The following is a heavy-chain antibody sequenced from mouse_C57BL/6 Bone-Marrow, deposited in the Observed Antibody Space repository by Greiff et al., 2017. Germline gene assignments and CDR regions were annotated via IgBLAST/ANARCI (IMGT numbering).Heavy chain of an antibody. Sequence: QVQLKESGAELARPGASVKLSCKASGYTFTSYGISWVKQRTGQGLEWIGEIYPRSGNTYYNEKFKGKATLTADKSSSTAYMELRSLTSEDSAVYFCARWLLRSFDYWGQGTTLTVSS. V-gene: IGHV1-81*01. J-gene: IGHJ2*01. CDR2: IYPRSGNT. D-gene: IGHD2-3*01. CDR1: GYTFTSYG. CDR3: ARWLLRSFDY.